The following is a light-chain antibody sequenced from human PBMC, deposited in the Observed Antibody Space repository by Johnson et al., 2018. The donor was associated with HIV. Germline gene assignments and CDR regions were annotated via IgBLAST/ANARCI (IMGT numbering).Light chain of an antibody. CDR2: ENN. J-gene: IGLJ1*01. CDR3: GTWDSSLSAHNV. Sequence: QSMLTQPPSVSAAPGQKVTISCSGSSSNIGNNYVSWYQQLPGTAPKLLIYENNKRPSGIPDRFSGSKSGTSATLAISGLQAADEADYYCGTWDSSLSAHNVFGTGTKVTVL. V-gene: IGLV1-51*02. CDR1: SSNIGNNY.